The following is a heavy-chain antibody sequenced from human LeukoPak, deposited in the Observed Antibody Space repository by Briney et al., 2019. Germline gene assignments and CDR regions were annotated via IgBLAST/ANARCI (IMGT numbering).Heavy chain of an antibody. J-gene: IGHJ1*01. V-gene: IGHV4-39*07. CDR3: ARGDSGGSLVGFQH. CDR2: IYYSGST. CDR1: GGSISSSSYY. Sequence: SETLSLTCTVSGGSISSSSYYWGWIRQPPGKGLEWIGSIYYSGSTDYNPSLKSRVTISVDTSKNQFSLKLSSVTAADTAMYYCARGDSGGSLVGFQHWGQGTLVTVSS. D-gene: IGHD3-22*01.